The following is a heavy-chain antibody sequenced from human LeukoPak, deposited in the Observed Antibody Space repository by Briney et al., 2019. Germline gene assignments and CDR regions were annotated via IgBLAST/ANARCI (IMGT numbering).Heavy chain of an antibody. J-gene: IGHJ6*02. CDR2: IIPILGIA. Sequence: SVKVSCKASGGTCSSYTISWVRQAPGQGLEWMGRIIPILGIANYAQKFQGRVTITADKSTSTAYMELSSLRSEDTAVYYCARDPGAGIAVSGRYYGMDVWGQGTTVTVSS. V-gene: IGHV1-69*04. CDR3: ARDPGAGIAVSGRYYGMDV. D-gene: IGHD6-19*01. CDR1: GGTCSSYT.